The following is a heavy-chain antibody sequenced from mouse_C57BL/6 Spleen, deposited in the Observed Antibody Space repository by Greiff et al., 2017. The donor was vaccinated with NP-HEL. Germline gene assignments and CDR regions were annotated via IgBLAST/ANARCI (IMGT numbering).Heavy chain of an antibody. V-gene: IGHV5-9-1*02. CDR2: ISSGGDYI. Sequence: EVQGVESGEGLVKPGGSLKLSCAASGFTFSSYAMSWVRQTPEKRLEWVAYISSGGDYIYYADTVKGRFTISRDNARNTLYLQMSSLKSEDTAMYYCTRHDYDDGYYAMDYWGQGTSVTVSS. CDR3: TRHDYDDGYYAMDY. J-gene: IGHJ4*01. CDR1: GFTFSSYA. D-gene: IGHD2-4*01.